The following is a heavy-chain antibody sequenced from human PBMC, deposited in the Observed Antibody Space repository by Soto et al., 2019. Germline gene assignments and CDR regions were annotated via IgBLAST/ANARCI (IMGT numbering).Heavy chain of an antibody. J-gene: IGHJ4*02. CDR2: MIGDGTSW. V-gene: IGHV3-23*01. D-gene: IGHD1-26*01. CDR1: GFDFRIYA. CDR3: AKDLRPDGRYDFDY. Sequence: EVQLLESGGGLAQAGGSLRLSCAASGFDFRIYAMNWVRQAPGKGLEWVAVMIGDGTSWDYADSVRSRFTISRDNSKNTLYLQMNSLRAEDTAVYYCAKDLRPDGRYDFDYWGQGTLVTVSS.